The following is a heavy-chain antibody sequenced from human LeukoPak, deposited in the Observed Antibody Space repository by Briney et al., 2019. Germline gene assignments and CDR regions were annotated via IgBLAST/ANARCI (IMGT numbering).Heavy chain of an antibody. Sequence: ASVKVSCKASRYTFTGYYMHWVRQAPGQRLEWMGWINPNSGGTNYAQKFQGRVTMTRDTSISTAYMELSRLRSDDTAVYYCAREYYYDSSGYYYPEAVDIWGQGTMVTVSS. CDR3: AREYYYDSSGYYYPEAVDI. CDR2: INPNSGGT. D-gene: IGHD3-22*01. CDR1: RYTFTGYY. J-gene: IGHJ3*02. V-gene: IGHV1-2*02.